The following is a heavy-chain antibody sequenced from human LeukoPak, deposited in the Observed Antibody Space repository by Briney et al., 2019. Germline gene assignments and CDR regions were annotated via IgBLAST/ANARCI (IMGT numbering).Heavy chain of an antibody. D-gene: IGHD3-16*02. CDR3: ARRGYDYVWGSYRF. J-gene: IGHJ4*02. CDR2: INHSGST. Sequence: PSETLSLTCTVSGGSISSSTYYWGWIRQPPGKGLEWIGEINHSGSTNYNPSLKSRVTISVDTSKNQFSLKLSSVTAADTAVYYCARRGYDYVWGSYRFWGQGTLVTVSS. V-gene: IGHV4-39*07. CDR1: GGSISSSTYY.